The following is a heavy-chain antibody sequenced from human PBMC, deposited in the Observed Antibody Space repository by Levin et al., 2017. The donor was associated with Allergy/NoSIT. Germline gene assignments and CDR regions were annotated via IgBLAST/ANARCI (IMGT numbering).Heavy chain of an antibody. CDR1: GGSISSRSYY. CDR3: ARQDCGGGNCYSRASAFDI. V-gene: IGHV4-39*01. J-gene: IGHJ3*02. CDR2: IYYSGNS. Sequence: SETLSLTCTVSGGSISSRSYYWGWIRQPPGKGLEWIGNIYYSGNSYSNTSLKSRVTISVDTSKNQFSLKLSSVTAADTAVYYCARQDCGGGNCYSRASAFDIWGQGTMVTVSS. D-gene: IGHD2-15*01.